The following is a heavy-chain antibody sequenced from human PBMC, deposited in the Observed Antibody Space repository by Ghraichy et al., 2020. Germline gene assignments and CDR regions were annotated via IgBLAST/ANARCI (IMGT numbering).Heavy chain of an antibody. J-gene: IGHJ5*02. V-gene: IGHV1-18*01. D-gene: IGHD6-19*01. CDR3: VRVHSVVGTHWFDP. CDR2: ISTYSGNT. Sequence: ASVKVSCKTSGYTFTSYAISWVRQAPGQGLEWMGWISTYSGNTNHAQKLQGRVTMTTDTSTSTAYMELRSLRSDDTAVYYCVRVHSVVGTHWFDPWGQGTLVAVSS. CDR1: GYTFTSYA.